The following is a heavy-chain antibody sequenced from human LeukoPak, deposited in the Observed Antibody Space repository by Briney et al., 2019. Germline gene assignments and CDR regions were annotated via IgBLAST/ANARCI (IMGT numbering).Heavy chain of an antibody. CDR2: IKEDGSVK. CDR3: ARDVCTYSGEAFDY. V-gene: IGHV3-7*01. J-gene: IGHJ4*02. CDR1: GITFNDNW. D-gene: IGHD5-12*01. Sequence: GGSLRLSCAASGITFNDNWMSWVRQAPGKGLEWVANIKEDGSVKYYVDSVKGRFSISRDNAKSSLYLQMSSLRAEDTAVYYCARDVCTYSGEAFDYWGQGALVTVSS.